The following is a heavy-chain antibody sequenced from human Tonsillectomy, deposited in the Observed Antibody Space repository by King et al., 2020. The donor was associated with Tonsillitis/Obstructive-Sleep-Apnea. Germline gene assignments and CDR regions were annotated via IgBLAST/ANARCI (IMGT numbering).Heavy chain of an antibody. CDR2: IVVGSGNT. Sequence: QLVESGPEVKKPGTSAKVSCKASGFTFASSAVHWVRQARGQPLEWMGWIVVGSGNTKYTQKIQERVTITGDQSTSTAYMELSSLRSEDSAVYYCAASPRYIYGYSYMGVWGKGTTVTVPS. D-gene: IGHD5-18*01. CDR1: GFTFASSA. J-gene: IGHJ6*03. CDR3: AASPRYIYGYSYMGV. V-gene: IGHV1-58*01.